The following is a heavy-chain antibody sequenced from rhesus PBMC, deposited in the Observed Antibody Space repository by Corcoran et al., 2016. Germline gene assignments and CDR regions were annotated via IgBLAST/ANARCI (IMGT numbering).Heavy chain of an antibody. CDR1: GGSISSSYW. CDR2: ISGSSGST. CDR3: ARRTTVATLDY. J-gene: IGHJ4*01. V-gene: IGHV4-65*01. D-gene: IGHD4-29*01. Sequence: QVQLQESGPGLVTPSEPLSLPFPVSGGSISSSYWGSWIRQPPGKGLEWIGYISGSSGSTYYNPSLKSRVTISTDTSKNQFSLKLSSVTAADTAVYYCARRTTVATLDYWGQGVLVTVSS.